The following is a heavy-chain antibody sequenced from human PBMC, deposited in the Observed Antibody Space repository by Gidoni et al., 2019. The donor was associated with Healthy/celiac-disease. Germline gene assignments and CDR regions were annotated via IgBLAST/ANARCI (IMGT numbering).Heavy chain of an antibody. V-gene: IGHV3-30*18. D-gene: IGHD3-22*01. CDR2: ISYDGSNK. CDR3: AKGLYYYDSSGYSHQFDY. Sequence: QVQLVESGGGVVQPGRSLRLSGAASGFTFSSYGMHWVRQAPGKGLEWVAVISYDGSNKYYADSVKGRFTISRDNSKNTLYLQMNSLRAEDTAVYYCAKGLYYYDSSGYSHQFDYWGQGTLVTVSS. CDR1: GFTFSSYG. J-gene: IGHJ4*02.